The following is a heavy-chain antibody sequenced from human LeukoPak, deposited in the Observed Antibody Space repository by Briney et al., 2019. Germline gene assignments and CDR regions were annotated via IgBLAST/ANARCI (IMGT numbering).Heavy chain of an antibody. J-gene: IGHJ4*02. D-gene: IGHD6-13*01. CDR1: GFTFSSYS. V-gene: IGHV3-48*01. CDR2: ISSSSSTI. Sequence: GGSLRLSCAASGFTFSSYSMNWVRQAPGKGLEWVSYISSSSSTIYYADSVKGRFTISRDNAKNPLYLQMNSLRAEDTAVYYCASEGVAAAGTVDYWGQGTLVTVSS. CDR3: ASEGVAAAGTVDY.